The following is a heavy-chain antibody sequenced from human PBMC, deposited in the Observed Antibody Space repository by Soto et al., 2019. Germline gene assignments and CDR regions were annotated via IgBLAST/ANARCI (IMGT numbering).Heavy chain of an antibody. CDR1: GFTFSSYA. V-gene: IGHV3-23*01. CDR3: AKPIPRSGSFSRFDY. Sequence: GSLRLSCAASGFTFSSYAMSWVRQAPGKGLEWVSGISGSGGSTYYADSVKGRFTISRDSSKNTLYLQMNSLRAEDTAVYYCAKPIPRSGSFSRFDYWGQGTLVTVSS. CDR2: ISGSGGST. D-gene: IGHD3-10*01. J-gene: IGHJ4*02.